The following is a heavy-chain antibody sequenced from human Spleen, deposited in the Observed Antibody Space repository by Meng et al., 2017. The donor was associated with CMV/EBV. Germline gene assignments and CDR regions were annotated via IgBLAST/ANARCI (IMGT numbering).Heavy chain of an antibody. CDR2: ISSRSSYI. Sequence: GGSLRLSCAASGFTFSSYSMNWVRQAPGKGLEWVSSISSRSSYIYYADSVKGRFTISRDNAKNSLYLQMNSLRAEDTAVYYCARDTRYCSSTSCYSYSVWGQGTTVTVSS. CDR1: GFTFSSYS. J-gene: IGHJ6*02. D-gene: IGHD2-2*01. V-gene: IGHV3-21*01. CDR3: ARDTRYCSSTSCYSYSV.